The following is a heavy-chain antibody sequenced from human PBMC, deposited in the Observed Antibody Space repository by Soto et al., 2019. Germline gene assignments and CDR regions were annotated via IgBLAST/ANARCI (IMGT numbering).Heavy chain of an antibody. J-gene: IGHJ4*02. CDR3: ARGADPSRLPPFDY. CDR1: GGSISSYY. D-gene: IGHD2-2*01. V-gene: IGHV4-59*12. CDR2: IYYSGST. Sequence: PSETLSLTCTVSGGSISSYYWSWIRQPPGKGLEWIGYIYYSGSTNYNPSLKSRVTISVDTSKNQFSLNLSSVTAADTVVYYCARGADPSRLPPFDYWGQGTLVTVSS.